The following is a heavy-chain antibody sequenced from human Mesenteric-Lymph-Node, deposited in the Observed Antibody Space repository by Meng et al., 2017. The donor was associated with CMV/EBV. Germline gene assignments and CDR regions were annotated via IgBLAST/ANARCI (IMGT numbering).Heavy chain of an antibody. Sequence: GSVSSGSYYWSWIRQPPGKGLEWIGYIYYSGSTNYHPSLKSRVTISVDTSKNQFSLKLSSVTAADTAVYYCARDIVSGYDFYNWFDPWGQGTLVTVSS. J-gene: IGHJ5*02. CDR3: ARDIVSGYDFYNWFDP. V-gene: IGHV4-61*01. CDR2: IYYSGST. D-gene: IGHD5-12*01. CDR1: GSVSSGSYY.